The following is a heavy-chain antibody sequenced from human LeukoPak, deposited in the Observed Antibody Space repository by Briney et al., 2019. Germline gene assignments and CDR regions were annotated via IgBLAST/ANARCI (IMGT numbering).Heavy chain of an antibody. Sequence: SQTLSLTCTVSGGSISSGSYYWSWIRQPPGKGLEWIGYIYYSGSTNYNPSLKSRVTISVDTSKNQFSLKLSSVTAADTAVYYCARDSYGDTLDYWGQGTLVTVSS. CDR2: IYYSGST. D-gene: IGHD4-17*01. CDR1: GGSISSGSYY. V-gene: IGHV4-61*01. CDR3: ARDSYGDTLDY. J-gene: IGHJ4*02.